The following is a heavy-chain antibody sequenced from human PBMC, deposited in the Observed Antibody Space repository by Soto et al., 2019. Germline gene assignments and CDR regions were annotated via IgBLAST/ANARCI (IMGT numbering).Heavy chain of an antibody. D-gene: IGHD3-9*01. J-gene: IGHJ6*02. CDR1: GYTFTGYY. CDR3: ARVLPLRYFDWLLDDYYYYGMDV. V-gene: IGHV1-69*06. Sequence: SVKVSCKASGYTFTGYYMHWVRQAPGQGLEWMGWIVPIFGRTNYAQKFQGRVTITADKSTSTAYMELSSLRSEDTAVYYCARVLPLRYFDWLLDDYYYYGMDVWGQGTTVTVSS. CDR2: IVPIFGRT.